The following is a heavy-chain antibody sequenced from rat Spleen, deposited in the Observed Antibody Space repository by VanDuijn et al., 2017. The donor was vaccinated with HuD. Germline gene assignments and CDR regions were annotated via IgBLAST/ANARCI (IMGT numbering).Heavy chain of an antibody. CDR2: ISYDGSST. D-gene: IGHD1-1*01. CDR3: ARHYLLQYPDY. Sequence: EVKLVESGGGLVQPGRSLKLSCAASGFNFNDYWMAWVRQAPKKGLEWVATISYDGSSTYYRDSVKGRFTISRDNAKSTLYLQMDSLRSEDTATYYCARHYLLQYPDYWGQGVMVTVSS. V-gene: IGHV5-7*01. J-gene: IGHJ2*01. CDR1: GFNFNDYW.